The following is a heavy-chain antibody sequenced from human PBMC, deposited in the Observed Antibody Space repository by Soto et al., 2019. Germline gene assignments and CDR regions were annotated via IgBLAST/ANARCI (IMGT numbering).Heavy chain of an antibody. CDR2: IRSKAYGGTT. CDR3: STNYYDSSGYDNWFDP. D-gene: IGHD3-22*01. Sequence: GVLRLSCAASGFTFSNYGMHWVRQAPGKGLEWVGFIRSKAYGGTTHYAASVKGRFTISRDDSKSIAYLQMNSLKTEDTAVYYCSTNYYDSSGYDNWFDPWGQGTLVTVSS. J-gene: IGHJ5*01. V-gene: IGHV3-49*04. CDR1: GFTFSNYG.